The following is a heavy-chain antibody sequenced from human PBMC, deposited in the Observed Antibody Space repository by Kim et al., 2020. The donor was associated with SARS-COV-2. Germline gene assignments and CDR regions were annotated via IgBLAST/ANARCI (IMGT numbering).Heavy chain of an antibody. CDR3: ARTALRYFDWLLYTWFDP. CDR2: INAGNGNT. J-gene: IGHJ5*02. V-gene: IGHV1-3*01. D-gene: IGHD3-9*01. CDR1: GYTFTSYA. Sequence: ASVKVSCKASGYTFTSYAMHWVRQAPGQRLEWMGWINAGNGNTKYSQKFQGRVTITRDTSASTAYMELSSLRSEDTAVYYCARTALRYFDWLLYTWFDPWGQGTLVTVSS.